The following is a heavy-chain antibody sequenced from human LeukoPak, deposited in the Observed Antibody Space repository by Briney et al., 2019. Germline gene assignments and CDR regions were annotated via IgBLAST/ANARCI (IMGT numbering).Heavy chain of an antibody. V-gene: IGHV1-46*01. Sequence: GASVKVSCKASGYTFTSYYMHWVRQAPGQGLEWMGIINPSGGSTSYAQKFQGRVTMTRDTSTSTVYMELSRLRSDDTAVYYCARLRDDPTWYYGMDVWGQGTTVTVSS. J-gene: IGHJ6*02. CDR1: GYTFTSYY. CDR2: INPSGGST. D-gene: IGHD1-1*01. CDR3: ARLRDDPTWYYGMDV.